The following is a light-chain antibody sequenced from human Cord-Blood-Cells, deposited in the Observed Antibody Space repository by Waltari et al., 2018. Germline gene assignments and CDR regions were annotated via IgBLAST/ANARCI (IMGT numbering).Light chain of an antibody. CDR2: GAS. V-gene: IGKV3D-7*01. J-gene: IGKJ4*02. CDR3: QQDYNLPLT. Sequence: PGARVTLSCRASQSVSSSYLTWYQQKPGQAPRLLIYGASTRVTSIPARFSGSGSGTDVTLTISSLQPEDFAVYYCQQDYNLPLTFGGGTKVEIK. CDR1: QSVSSSY.